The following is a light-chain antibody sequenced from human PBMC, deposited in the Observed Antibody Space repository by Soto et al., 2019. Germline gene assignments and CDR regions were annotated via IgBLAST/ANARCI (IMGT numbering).Light chain of an antibody. CDR2: WAS. CDR1: QSVLYSSNNKNY. V-gene: IGKV4-1*01. J-gene: IGKJ1*01. CDR3: QQYYSTSST. Sequence: DIVMTQSPDSLAVSLCERATINCKSSQSVLYSSNNKNYLAWYQQKPGQPPKLLIYWASTRESGVPDRFSGSGSGTDFTLTISSLQAEDVAVYYCQQYYSTSSTFGQGTKVDI.